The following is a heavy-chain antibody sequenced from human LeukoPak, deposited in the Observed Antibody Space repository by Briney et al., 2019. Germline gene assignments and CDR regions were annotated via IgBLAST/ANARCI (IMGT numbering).Heavy chain of an antibody. CDR3: ARDGSLGIDYYYYMDV. D-gene: IGHD7-27*01. CDR1: RGTFTNYA. J-gene: IGHJ6*03. CDR2: IIPIFGTA. Sequence: ASVKVSCKASRGTFTNYAISWVRQAPGQGLEWMGGIIPIFGTANYAQKFQGRVTITADESTSTAYMELSSLRSEDTAVYYCARDGSLGIDYYYYMDVWGKGTTVTVSS. V-gene: IGHV1-69*13.